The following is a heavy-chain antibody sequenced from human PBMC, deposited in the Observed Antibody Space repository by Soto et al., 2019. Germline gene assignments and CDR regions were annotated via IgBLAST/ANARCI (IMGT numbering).Heavy chain of an antibody. J-gene: IGHJ3*02. Sequence: SETLSLSCTVSGGSISSYYWSWIRQATGKGLEWIGEIYYSGSTNYNPSLKSRVTISVDTSKNQFSLKLSSVPAADTAVYYCAREEGRESSSWRIAVAEGAFDIWGQGTMVTVSS. CDR2: IYYSGST. V-gene: IGHV4-59*01. D-gene: IGHD6-19*01. CDR1: GGSISSYY. CDR3: AREEGRESSSWRIAVAEGAFDI.